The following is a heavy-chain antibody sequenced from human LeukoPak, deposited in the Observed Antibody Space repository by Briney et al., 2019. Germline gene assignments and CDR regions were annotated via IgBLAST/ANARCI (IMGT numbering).Heavy chain of an antibody. Sequence: GGSLRLSCAASGFTFSSYSMNWVSQAPGKGLEWGSYISSSSSTIYYADSVKGRFTISRDNAKNSLYLQMNSLRAEDTAVYYCAREPYAFDIWGQGTMVTVSS. V-gene: IGHV3-48*04. CDR1: GFTFSSYS. CDR2: ISSSSSTI. J-gene: IGHJ3*02. CDR3: AREPYAFDI.